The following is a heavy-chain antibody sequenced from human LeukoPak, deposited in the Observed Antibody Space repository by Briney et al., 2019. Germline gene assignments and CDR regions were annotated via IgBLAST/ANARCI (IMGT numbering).Heavy chain of an antibody. Sequence: ASVKVSCKASGYTFTSYGISWVRQAPGQGLEWMGWISVYNGNTNYAQKLQGRVTMTTDTSTSTAYMELRSLRSDDTAVYYCARALRDGYNPPLTYWGQGTLVTVSS. CDR3: ARALRDGYNPPLTY. V-gene: IGHV1-18*01. CDR2: ISVYNGNT. D-gene: IGHD5-24*01. CDR1: GYTFTSYG. J-gene: IGHJ4*02.